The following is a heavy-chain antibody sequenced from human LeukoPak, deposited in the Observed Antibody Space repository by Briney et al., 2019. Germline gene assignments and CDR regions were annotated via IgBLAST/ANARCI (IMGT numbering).Heavy chain of an antibody. CDR3: AKDFTMIRGSELDY. V-gene: IGHV3-30-3*01. D-gene: IGHD3-10*01. J-gene: IGHJ4*02. CDR1: GFTFSSYA. Sequence: PGGSLRLSCAASGFTFSSYAMHWVRQAPGKGLEWVAVISYDGSNKYYADSVKGRITISRDNSKNTLYLQMNSLRAEDTAVYYCAKDFTMIRGSELDYWGQGTLVTVSS. CDR2: ISYDGSNK.